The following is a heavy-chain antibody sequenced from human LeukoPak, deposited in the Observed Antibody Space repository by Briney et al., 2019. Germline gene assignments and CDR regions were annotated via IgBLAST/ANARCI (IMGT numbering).Heavy chain of an antibody. J-gene: IGHJ6*03. CDR3: ARETSQKGAHYMDV. CDR2: IYYSGST. CDR1: GVSISSSNSY. V-gene: IGHV4-39*07. D-gene: IGHD3-16*01. Sequence: PSETLSLTCTVSGVSISSSNSYWGWIRQPPGKGLEWIGSIYYSGSTYYNPSLKSRVTISVDTSKNQFSLKLSSVTAADTAVYYCARETSQKGAHYMDVWGKGTTVTISS.